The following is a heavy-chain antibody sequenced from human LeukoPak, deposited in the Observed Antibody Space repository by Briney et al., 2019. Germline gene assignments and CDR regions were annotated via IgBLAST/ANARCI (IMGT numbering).Heavy chain of an antibody. CDR1: GFTFNSYD. CDR2: ISHDGSNK. CDR3: AKDGLRRFFDY. D-gene: IGHD5-12*01. J-gene: IGHJ4*02. Sequence: GGSLRLSCEASGFTFNSYDMHWVRQAPGKGLEWVAVISHDGSNKYYVDSVKGRFTISRDNSKNTLYLQMNSLRAEDTAVYYCAKDGLRRFFDYWGQGTLVTVSS. V-gene: IGHV3-30*18.